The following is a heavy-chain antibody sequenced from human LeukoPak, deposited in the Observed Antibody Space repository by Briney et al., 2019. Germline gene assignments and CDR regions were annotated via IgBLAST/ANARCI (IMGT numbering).Heavy chain of an antibody. CDR1: GFTVSNNY. CDR3: ARASLIRDLDY. J-gene: IGHJ4*02. V-gene: IGHV3-66*01. D-gene: IGHD3-16*01. CDR2: IYSGGST. Sequence: GGSLRLSCAASGFTVSNNYMSWVRQAPGKGLEWVSVIYSGGSTYYADSVKGRFTISSDNSKNTLYLQMNSLRAEDTAVYYCARASLIRDLDYWGQGTLVTVSS.